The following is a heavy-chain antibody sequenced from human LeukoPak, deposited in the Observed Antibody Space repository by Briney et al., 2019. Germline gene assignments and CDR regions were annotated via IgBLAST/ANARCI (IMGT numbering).Heavy chain of an antibody. CDR2: ISGGSGNI. D-gene: IGHD3-10*01. Sequence: GGSPRLSCSVSGFTFSNYAMHWVRQAPGKGLEWVSLISGGSGNIYYVDSVKGRFTISRDNSKNTLYVQMTGLRAEDAAIYYCAKGSDYYGSVTSKKTDWGQGTLVTVSS. CDR3: AKGSDYYGSVTSKKTD. J-gene: IGHJ4*02. CDR1: GFTFSNYA. V-gene: IGHV3-23*01.